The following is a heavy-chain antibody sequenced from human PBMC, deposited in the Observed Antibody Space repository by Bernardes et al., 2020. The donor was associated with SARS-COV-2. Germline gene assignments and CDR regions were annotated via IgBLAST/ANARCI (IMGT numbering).Heavy chain of an antibody. Sequence: GSLSPSRAAPGFTLSRYAMRWVRPAPGKGLEWVSAISGSGGSTYYADSVKGRFTISRDNSKNTLYLQMNSLRAEDTAVYYCAKWGRITIFGGLKNWFDPWGQGTLVTVSS. CDR1: GFTLSRYA. V-gene: IGHV3-23*01. J-gene: IGHJ5*02. D-gene: IGHD3-3*01. CDR3: AKWGRITIFGGLKNWFDP. CDR2: ISGSGGST.